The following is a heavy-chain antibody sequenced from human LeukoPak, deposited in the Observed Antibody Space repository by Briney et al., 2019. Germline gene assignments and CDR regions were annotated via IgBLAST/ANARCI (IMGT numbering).Heavy chain of an antibody. Sequence: MASETLSLTCAVYGGSFSGYYWSWIRQPPGKGLEWIGEINHSGSTNYNPSLKSRVTISVDTSKNQFSLKLSSVTAADTAVYYCARLVDTAMSFDYWGQGTLVTVSS. V-gene: IGHV4-34*01. D-gene: IGHD5-18*01. CDR1: GGSFSGYY. J-gene: IGHJ4*02. CDR3: ARLVDTAMSFDY. CDR2: INHSGST.